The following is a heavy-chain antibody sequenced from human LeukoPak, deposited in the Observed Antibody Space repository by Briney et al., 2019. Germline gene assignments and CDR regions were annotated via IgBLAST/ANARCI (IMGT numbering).Heavy chain of an antibody. CDR3: ARDDRAQTMSDAFGI. V-gene: IGHV3-33*01. D-gene: IGHD3-10*02. Sequence: GGSLRLSCAASGFTFSSYGMHWVRQAPGKGLEWVAVIWYDGSNKYYADSVKGRFTISRDNSKNTLYLQMNSLRAEDTAVYYCARDDRAQTMSDAFGIWGQGTMVTVSS. J-gene: IGHJ3*02. CDR2: IWYDGSNK. CDR1: GFTFSSYG.